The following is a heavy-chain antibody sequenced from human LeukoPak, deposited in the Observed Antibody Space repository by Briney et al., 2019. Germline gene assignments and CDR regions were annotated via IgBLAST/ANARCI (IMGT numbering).Heavy chain of an antibody. J-gene: IGHJ5*02. V-gene: IGHV1-69*01. CDR1: GYTFRNYD. CDR3: ARGGWKTTGLYADH. CDR2: ILPVASRP. Sequence: PVKVSCKHSGYTFRNYDFAWLRLAPGQGLEWLGGILPVASRPDYAQSFQDRITITADESTSTVSMELTSLRSDDTAVYYCARGGWKTTGLYADHWGQGTLVTVAS. D-gene: IGHD6-19*01.